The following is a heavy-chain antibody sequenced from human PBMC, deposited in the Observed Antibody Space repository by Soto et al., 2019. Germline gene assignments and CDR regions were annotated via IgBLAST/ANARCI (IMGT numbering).Heavy chain of an antibody. CDR2: IYYTGST. V-gene: IGHV4-59*11. Sequence: QVQLPESGPGLVKPSETLSLTCTVSGGSINNHYWSWIRQPPGKGLEWIGYIYYTGSTNYNPSLKSRVTISVDTSKHQFSLNLTSLTAADTAIYYCARANWYSEYWGQGTLVTVSS. CDR3: ARANWYSEY. D-gene: IGHD7-27*01. J-gene: IGHJ4*02. CDR1: GGSINNHY.